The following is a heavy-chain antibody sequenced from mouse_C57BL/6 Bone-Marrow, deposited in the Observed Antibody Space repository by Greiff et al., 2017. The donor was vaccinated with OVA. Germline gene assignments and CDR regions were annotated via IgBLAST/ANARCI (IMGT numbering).Heavy chain of an antibody. Sequence: VQLQQPGAELVRPGTSVKLSCKASGYTFTSYWMHWVKQRPGQGLEWIGVIDPSDSYTNYNQKFKGKATLTVDTSSSTAYMQLSSLTSEDSAVYYCARFGVTTDYFDYWGQGTTLTVSS. CDR1: GYTFTSYW. CDR2: IDPSDSYT. D-gene: IGHD2-2*01. CDR3: ARFGVTTDYFDY. J-gene: IGHJ2*01. V-gene: IGHV1-59*01.